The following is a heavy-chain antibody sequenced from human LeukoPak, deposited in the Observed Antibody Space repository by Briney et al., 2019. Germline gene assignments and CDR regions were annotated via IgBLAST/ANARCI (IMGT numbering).Heavy chain of an antibody. V-gene: IGHV3-7*01. Sequence: GGSLRLSCAASGFSFSTFWMTWVRQAPGKGLEWVANIKYDGTEKFYVDSVKGRFTISRDNAKNSLYLQMNSLRAADTAVYCCAKISRVAATFDPWGQGTLVTVSS. CDR1: GFSFSTFW. J-gene: IGHJ5*02. CDR3: AKISRVAATFDP. CDR2: IKYDGTEK. D-gene: IGHD2-15*01.